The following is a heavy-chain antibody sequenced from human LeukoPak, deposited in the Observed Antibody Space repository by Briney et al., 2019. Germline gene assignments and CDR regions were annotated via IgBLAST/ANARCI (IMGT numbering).Heavy chain of an antibody. CDR3: ARGPKPRAYGSGSYPFDY. CDR2: INPNSGGT. J-gene: IGHJ4*02. V-gene: IGHV1-2*04. CDR1: GYTFTGYY. Sequence: ASVKVSCKASGYTFTGYYMHWVRQAPGQGLEWMGWINPNSGGTNYAQKFQGWVTMTRDTSISTAYMELSRLRSDDTAVYYCARGPKPRAYGSGSYPFDYWGQGTLVTVSS. D-gene: IGHD3-10*01.